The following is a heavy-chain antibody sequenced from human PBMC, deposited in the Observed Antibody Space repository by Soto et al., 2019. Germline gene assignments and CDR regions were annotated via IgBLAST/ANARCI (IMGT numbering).Heavy chain of an antibody. CDR1: GFTFSSYA. CDR3: ARGGPGWNAITMVRGVTMDV. CDR2: ISYDGSNK. Sequence: GGSLRLSCAASGFTFSSYAMHWVRQAPGKGLEWVAVISYDGSNKYYADSVKGRFTISRDNSKNTLYQQMNSLKAEDTAVYYCARGGPGWNAITMVRGVTMDVWGQGTTVTVSS. D-gene: IGHD3-10*01. J-gene: IGHJ6*02. V-gene: IGHV3-30-3*01.